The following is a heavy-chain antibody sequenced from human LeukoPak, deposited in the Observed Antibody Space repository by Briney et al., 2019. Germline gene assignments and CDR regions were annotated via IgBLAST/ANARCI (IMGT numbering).Heavy chain of an antibody. Sequence: GGSLRLSCAASGFTFSSYGMHWVRQAPGKGLEWGAFIRYDGSNKYYADSVKGRFTISRDNSKNTLYLQMNSLRAEDTAVNYCAKDREEMATRDHWGQGTLVTVSS. CDR2: IRYDGSNK. CDR3: AKDREEMATRDH. J-gene: IGHJ4*02. D-gene: IGHD5-24*01. V-gene: IGHV3-30*02. CDR1: GFTFSSYG.